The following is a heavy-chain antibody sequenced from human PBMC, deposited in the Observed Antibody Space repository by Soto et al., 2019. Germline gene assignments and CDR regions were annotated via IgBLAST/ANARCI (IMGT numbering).Heavy chain of an antibody. V-gene: IGHV3-15*07. J-gene: IGHJ6*02. CDR1: GFTFSDFY. Sequence: EVQLVESGGGLVKPGGSLRLSCAASGFTFSDFYANWVRQAPGKGLEWVAQIRNERDGGALNYAAPVKCRFTISRDDSENTLYLQMNSMNTEDTAIYYCTREFSYGMDVWGQGATVTVSS. CDR3: TREFSYGMDV. CDR2: IRNERDGGAL.